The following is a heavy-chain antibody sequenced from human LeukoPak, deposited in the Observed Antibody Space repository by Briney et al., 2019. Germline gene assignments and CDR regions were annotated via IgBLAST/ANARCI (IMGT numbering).Heavy chain of an antibody. D-gene: IGHD6-19*01. CDR2: IHHSGGT. Sequence: SETLSPTCNVSGYSITSGYYWGWIWQPPGRGLEWIGSIHHSGGTYYNPSLKSRSTISVDTSKNQFSLKLSSVTAADTAVYYCARLAYSSGWPIDYWGQGTLVTVSS. CDR1: GYSITSGYY. J-gene: IGHJ4*02. CDR3: ARLAYSSGWPIDY. V-gene: IGHV4-38-2*02.